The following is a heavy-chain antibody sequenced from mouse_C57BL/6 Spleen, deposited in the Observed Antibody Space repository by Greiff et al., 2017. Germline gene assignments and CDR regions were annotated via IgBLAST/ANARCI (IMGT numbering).Heavy chain of an antibody. J-gene: IGHJ2*01. CDR3: AREATTDYCDY. D-gene: IGHD1-1*01. Sequence: EVKVVESGGGLVKPGGSLKLSCAASGFTFSSYAMSWVRQTPEKRLEWVATISDGGSYTYYPDNVKGRFTISRDNAKNNLYLQMSHLKSEDTAMYYCAREATTDYCDYWGQGTTLTVSS. CDR1: GFTFSSYA. V-gene: IGHV5-4*01. CDR2: ISDGGSYT.